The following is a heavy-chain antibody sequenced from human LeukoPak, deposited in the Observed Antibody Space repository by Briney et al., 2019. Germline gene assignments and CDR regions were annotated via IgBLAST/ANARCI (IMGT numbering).Heavy chain of an antibody. Sequence: PGRSLRLSCAASGFTFSSYAMSWVRQAPGKGLEWVSAISGSGGSTYYADSVKGRFTISRDNSKSTLYLQMNSLRAEDTAVYYCAKAREIWRITMIVSDYWGQGTLVTVSS. CDR2: ISGSGGST. CDR1: GFTFSSYA. J-gene: IGHJ4*02. V-gene: IGHV3-23*01. D-gene: IGHD3-22*01. CDR3: AKAREIWRITMIVSDY.